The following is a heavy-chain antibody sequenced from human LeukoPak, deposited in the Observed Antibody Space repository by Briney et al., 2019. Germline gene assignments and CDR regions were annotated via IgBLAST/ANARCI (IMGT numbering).Heavy chain of an antibody. CDR2: INPSGGST. D-gene: IGHD5-18*01. Sequence: ASVTVSCKASGYTFTSYYMHWVRQAPGQGLEWMGIINPSGGSTSYAQKFQGRVTMTRDTSTSTVYMELSSLRSEDTAVYYCARDRRLTTWIQLWLLDYWGQGTLVTVSS. J-gene: IGHJ4*02. CDR3: ARDRRLTTWIQLWLLDY. V-gene: IGHV1-46*01. CDR1: GYTFTSYY.